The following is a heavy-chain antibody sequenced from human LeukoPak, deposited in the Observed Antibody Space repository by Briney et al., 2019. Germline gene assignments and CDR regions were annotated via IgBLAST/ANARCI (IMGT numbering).Heavy chain of an antibody. Sequence: SVKVSCKASGGTFSSYAISWVRQAPGQGLEWMGGIIPIFGTANYAQKFQGRVTITTDESTNTAYMELSSLTSEDTAVYYCARGEDCGGDCYYDSWGQGTLVTVSS. CDR2: IIPIFGTA. CDR3: ARGEDCGGDCYYDS. V-gene: IGHV1-69*05. D-gene: IGHD2-21*02. CDR1: GGTFSSYA. J-gene: IGHJ4*02.